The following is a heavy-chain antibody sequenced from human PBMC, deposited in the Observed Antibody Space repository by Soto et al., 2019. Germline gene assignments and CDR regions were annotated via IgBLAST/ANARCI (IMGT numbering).Heavy chain of an antibody. V-gene: IGHV1-18*01. D-gene: IGHD6-19*01. CDR1: GSIFTSYG. J-gene: IGHJ4*02. Sequence: ASVKVSCKASGSIFTSYGISWVRLAPGQGLEWMGWISAYKGDTKYAQKLQGRVTMTTDTSTRTAYMELRSLTSDDTAVYYCARVLVAGMALPPHAFDYWGQGTLVTVSS. CDR2: ISAYKGDT. CDR3: ARVLVAGMALPPHAFDY.